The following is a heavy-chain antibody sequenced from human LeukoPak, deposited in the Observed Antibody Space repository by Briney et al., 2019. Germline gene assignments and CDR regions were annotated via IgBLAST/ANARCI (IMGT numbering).Heavy chain of an antibody. D-gene: IGHD6-6*01. CDR3: ARRGSIAARSYYYYYMDV. J-gene: IGHJ6*03. CDR1: GGSISRYY. V-gene: IGHV4-4*09. Sequence: SETLSLTCTVSGGSISRYYWSWIRQPPGTGLEWIGDIYTSVSSNYNPSLKSRVTLSLDTSKNQFSLKLSSVTAADTAVYYCARRGSIAARSYYYYYMDVWGKGTTVTVSS. CDR2: IYTSVSS.